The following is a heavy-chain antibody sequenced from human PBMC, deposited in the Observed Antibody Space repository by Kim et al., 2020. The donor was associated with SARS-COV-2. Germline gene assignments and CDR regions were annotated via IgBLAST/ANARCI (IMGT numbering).Heavy chain of an antibody. Sequence: AESLKARFTITRDKTQNTLYLQMNSLGAEVTAIYYCARSLVSVAATYDYWGQGTLVTVSS. CDR3: ARSLVSVAATYDY. J-gene: IGHJ4*02. D-gene: IGHD2-15*01. V-gene: IGHV3-23*03.